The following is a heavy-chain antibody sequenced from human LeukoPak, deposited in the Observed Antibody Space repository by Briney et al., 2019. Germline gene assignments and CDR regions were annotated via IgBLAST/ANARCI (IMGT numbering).Heavy chain of an antibody. Sequence: GGSLRLSCAASGFTFSNYWMHWVRQAPGKGLVWVSRINSDGSTTNYADSVKGRFTISRDNAKNTLFLQMNSLRAEDTAVYYCAREGDFWSGYGYYYMDVWGKGTTVTVSS. CDR3: AREGDFWSGYGYYYMDV. D-gene: IGHD3-3*01. CDR2: INSDGSTT. V-gene: IGHV3-74*01. CDR1: GFTFSNYW. J-gene: IGHJ6*03.